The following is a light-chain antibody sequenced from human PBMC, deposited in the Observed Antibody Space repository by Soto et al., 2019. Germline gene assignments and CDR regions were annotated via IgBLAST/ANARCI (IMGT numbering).Light chain of an antibody. V-gene: IGLV2-14*03. CDR1: SSDVGGSNY. CDR2: DVN. Sequence: SALAQPVSVSGSPGQSITVSCTGISSDVGGSNYVSWYQQHPGKAPRLIIFDVNNRPSGVSPRFSGSKSGNTASLTISGLQAEDEAHYFCTSYRRGPLYVFGTGTKATVL. J-gene: IGLJ1*01. CDR3: TSYRRGPLYV.